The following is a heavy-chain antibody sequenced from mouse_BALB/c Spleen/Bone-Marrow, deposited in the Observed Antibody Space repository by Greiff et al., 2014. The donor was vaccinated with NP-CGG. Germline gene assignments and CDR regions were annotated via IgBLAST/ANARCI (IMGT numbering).Heavy chain of an antibody. J-gene: IGHJ4*01. CDR3: ARRNRDYYAMDY. Sequence: QVQLQQPGAELVRPGTSVKVSCKASGHAFTNYLLEWVKQRPGQGLEWIGVINPGSGGTKYNEKLKGKATLTVDKSSSTAYMQLSSLTSDDSAVYFCARRNRDYYAMDYWGQGTSVTVSS. CDR1: GHAFTNYL. CDR2: INPGSGGT. V-gene: IGHV1-54*01.